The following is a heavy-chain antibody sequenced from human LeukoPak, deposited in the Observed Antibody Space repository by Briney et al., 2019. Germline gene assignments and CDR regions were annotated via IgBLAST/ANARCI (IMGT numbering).Heavy chain of an antibody. CDR2: IYYSGST. D-gene: IGHD3-22*01. Sequence: GSLRLSCAASGFTFSSYGMSWVRQAPGKGLEWIGSIYYSGSTYYNPSLKSRVTISVDTSKNQFSLKLSSVTAADTAVYYCARDETYYYDSSGYRRWGQGTLVTVSS. CDR3: ARDETYYYDSSGYRR. J-gene: IGHJ4*02. CDR1: GFTFSSYG. V-gene: IGHV4-39*07.